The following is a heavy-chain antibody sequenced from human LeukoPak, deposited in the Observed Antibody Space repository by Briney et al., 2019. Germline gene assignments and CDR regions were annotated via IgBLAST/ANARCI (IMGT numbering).Heavy chain of an antibody. D-gene: IGHD1-26*01. J-gene: IGHJ4*02. CDR1: GGSISSYY. CDR2: IYYSGST. CDR3: ARHNIEKRSGSYLLPPDY. V-gene: IGHV4-59*08. Sequence: TSETLSLTCTVSGGSISSYYWSWIRQPPGKGLEWIGYIYYSGSTNYNPSLKSRVTISVDTSKNQFSLKLSSVTAADTAEYYCARHNIEKRSGSYLLPPDYWGQGTLVTVSS.